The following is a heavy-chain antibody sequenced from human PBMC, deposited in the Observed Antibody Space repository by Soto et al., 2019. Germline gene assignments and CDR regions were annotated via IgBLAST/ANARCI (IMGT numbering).Heavy chain of an antibody. CDR3: ARVTTMVRGVITYLNYVDY. J-gene: IGHJ4*02. CDR1: GGSISSGGYS. Sequence: QLQLQESGSGLVKPSQTLSLTCAVSGGSISSGGYSWSWIRQPPGKGLEWIGYIYHSGSTYYNPSLKIRVTISVARSKTQCSLKLSSVTAADTAVYYCARVTTMVRGVITYLNYVDYWGQGTLVTVSS. D-gene: IGHD3-10*01. CDR2: IYHSGST. V-gene: IGHV4-30-2*01.